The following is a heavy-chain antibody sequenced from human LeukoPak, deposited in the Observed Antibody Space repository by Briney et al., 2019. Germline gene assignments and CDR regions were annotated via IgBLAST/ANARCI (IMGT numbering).Heavy chain of an antibody. V-gene: IGHV1-2*06. J-gene: IGHJ5*02. CDR1: GYTFTGYY. CDR3: ARVKCTNGVCRNWFDP. CDR2: INPNGGGT. Sequence: ASVKVSCKASGYTFTGYYMHWVRQAPGQGLEWMGRINPNGGGTNYAQKFQGRVTMTRDTSISTAYMELSRLRSDDTAVYYCARVKCTNGVCRNWFDPWGQGTLVTVSS. D-gene: IGHD2-8*01.